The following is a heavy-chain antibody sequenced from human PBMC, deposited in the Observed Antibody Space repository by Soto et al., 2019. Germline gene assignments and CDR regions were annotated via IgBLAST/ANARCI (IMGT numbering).Heavy chain of an antibody. J-gene: IGHJ4*02. CDR2: IYYSGST. D-gene: IGHD3-9*01. CDR3: ARASYYDILAEPAGFDY. Sequence: SETLSLTCTVSGGSISSGGYYWSWIRQHPGKGLEWIGYIYYSGSTYYNPSLKSRVTISVDTSKNQFSLKLSSVTAADTAVYYCARASYYDILAEPAGFDYWGQGTLVTVS. V-gene: IGHV4-31*03. CDR1: GGSISSGGYY.